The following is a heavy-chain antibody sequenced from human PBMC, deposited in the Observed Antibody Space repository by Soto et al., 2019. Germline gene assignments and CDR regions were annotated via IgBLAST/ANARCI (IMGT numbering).Heavy chain of an antibody. J-gene: IGHJ3*02. V-gene: IGHV4-39*01. CDR1: GGSISSSSYY. CDR3: ARLWAGFEPFALDAFDI. CDR2: IYYSGST. D-gene: IGHD3-16*01. Sequence: SETLSLTCTVSGGSISSSSYYWGWIRQPPGKELEWIGSIYYSGSTYYNPSLKSRVTISVDTSKNQFSLKLSSVTAADTAVYYCARLWAGFEPFALDAFDIWGQGTMVTVSS.